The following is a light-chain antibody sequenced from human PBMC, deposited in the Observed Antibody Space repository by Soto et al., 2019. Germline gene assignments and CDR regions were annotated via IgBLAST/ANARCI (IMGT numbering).Light chain of an antibody. CDR1: QGVSRK. CDR2: GAS. Sequence: DIVMTQSPATLSVAPGERVTFSCRASQGVSRKLAWYQHKPGQAPRLLISGASTGATDIPARFSGSGSGTEFTLTISSLQSEDFAEYHCQQYNNWPQTFGQGTKVDIK. J-gene: IGKJ1*01. CDR3: QQYNNWPQT. V-gene: IGKV3-15*01.